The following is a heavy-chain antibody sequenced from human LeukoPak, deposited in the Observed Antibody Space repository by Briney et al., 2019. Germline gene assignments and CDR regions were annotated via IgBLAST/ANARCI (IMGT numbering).Heavy chain of an antibody. CDR3: ARDQDGYDILTGGAFDI. J-gene: IGHJ3*02. CDR1: GFNFRIYA. CDR2: ISDDGNNK. V-gene: IGHV3-30*09. Sequence: GRSLRLSCAASGFNFRIYAMHWVRQAPGKGLEWVAVISDDGNNKYYADSVKGRFAISRDNSRNTFYLQMDSLRAEDTAVYYCARDQDGYDILTGGAFDIWSQGTMVTVSS. D-gene: IGHD3-9*01.